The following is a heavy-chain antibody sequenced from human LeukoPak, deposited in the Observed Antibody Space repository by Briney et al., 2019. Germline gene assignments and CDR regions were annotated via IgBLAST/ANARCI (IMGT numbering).Heavy chain of an antibody. CDR2: IIPILGIA. CDR1: GGTFSSYA. Sequence: SVKVSCKASGGTFSSYAISWVRQAPGQGLEWMGRIIPILGIANYAQKFQGRVTITADKSTSTAYMELSSLRSEDTAVYYCAREIRRGGPIDYWGQGTLVTVSS. D-gene: IGHD3-16*01. V-gene: IGHV1-69*04. J-gene: IGHJ4*02. CDR3: AREIRRGGPIDY.